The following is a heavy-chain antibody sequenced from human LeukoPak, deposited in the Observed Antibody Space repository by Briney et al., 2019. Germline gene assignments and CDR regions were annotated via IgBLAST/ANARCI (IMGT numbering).Heavy chain of an antibody. J-gene: IGHJ4*02. V-gene: IGHV4-61*02. D-gene: IGHD6-6*01. CDR3: AREAARLFDY. Sequence: SQTLSLTRTVSGGSISSGSYYWSWIRQPAGKGLEWIGRIYTSGSTNYNPSLKSRVTISVDTSKNQFSLKLSSVTAADTAVYYCAREAARLFDYWGQGTLVTVSS. CDR2: IYTSGST. CDR1: GGSISSGSYY.